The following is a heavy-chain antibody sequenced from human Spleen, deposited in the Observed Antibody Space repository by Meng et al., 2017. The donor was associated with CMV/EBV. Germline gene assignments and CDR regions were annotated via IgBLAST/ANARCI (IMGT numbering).Heavy chain of an antibody. CDR3: ARQLIPATPLDF. V-gene: IGHV1-18*04. Sequence: CKSSGYSFTPYGISWVRQAPGQGLEWLAWIGAYKGNTNYAQKFQDRVTLTIETSTSTAYMELRSLRLDDTAVYYCARQLIPATPLDFWGQGTLVTVSS. J-gene: IGHJ4*02. D-gene: IGHD2-15*01. CDR2: IGAYKGNT. CDR1: GYSFTPYG.